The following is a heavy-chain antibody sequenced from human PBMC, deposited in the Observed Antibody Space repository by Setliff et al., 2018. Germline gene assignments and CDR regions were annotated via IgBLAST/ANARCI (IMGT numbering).Heavy chain of an antibody. D-gene: IGHD1-1*01. CDR3: ARGPWKHSAYYYYYYMDV. CDR2: INSDGSST. J-gene: IGHJ6*03. CDR1: GFTLSSYW. V-gene: IGHV3-74*01. Sequence: GGSLRLSCAASGFTLSSYWMHWVRQVPGKGLVWVSRINSDGSSTGYADSVKGRFTISRDNAKNTLFLQMNSLRAEDPAVYYCARGPWKHSAYYYYYYMDVWGKGTTVTVSS.